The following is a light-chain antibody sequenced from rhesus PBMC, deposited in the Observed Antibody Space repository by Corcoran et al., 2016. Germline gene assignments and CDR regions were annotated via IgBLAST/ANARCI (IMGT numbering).Light chain of an antibody. Sequence: DIQLTQSPSSLSASVGDTVTITFRASQGISSYLAWYQQKSGKAPKVLMSDASILQSGVPSRFSGSGSGTEFTLTISSLQPEDFASYHCQQYSSHPPTFGGGTKVEIK. V-gene: IGKV1-38*01. CDR1: QGISSY. CDR2: DAS. CDR3: QQYSSHPPT. J-gene: IGKJ4*01.